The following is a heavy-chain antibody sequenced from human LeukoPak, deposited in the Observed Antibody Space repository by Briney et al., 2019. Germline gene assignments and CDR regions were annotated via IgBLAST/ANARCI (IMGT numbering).Heavy chain of an antibody. J-gene: IGHJ5*02. CDR3: ARASDPWLQLT. D-gene: IGHD1-1*01. V-gene: IGHV3-7*05. CDR2: IKQGRSGK. CDR1: GFSLSNYW. Sequence: AGSLRLSCAASGFSLSNYWRIWVRQAPGKGLEWVGNIKQGRSGKRYADSVRGSFSISRDNAQTSLYLQMKSLRAEDTGVYYCARASDPWLQLTWGQGTLVTVSS.